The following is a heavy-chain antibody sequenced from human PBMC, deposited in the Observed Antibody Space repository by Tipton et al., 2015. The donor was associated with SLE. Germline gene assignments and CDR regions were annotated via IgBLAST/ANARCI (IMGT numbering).Heavy chain of an antibody. D-gene: IGHD3-22*01. CDR3: ARDTDRGSSAYAGAFDF. V-gene: IGHV4-38-2*02. J-gene: IGHJ3*01. CDR2: FHHKGSS. CDR1: GYSISSGYY. Sequence: TLSLTCSVTGYSISSGYYWGWIRQPPGRGLEWIGSFHHKGSSYYSPSLGSRVTIPGDTSRNQFSLTLSSVTAADTAVYYCARDTDRGSSAYAGAFDFWGQGTVVTVSS.